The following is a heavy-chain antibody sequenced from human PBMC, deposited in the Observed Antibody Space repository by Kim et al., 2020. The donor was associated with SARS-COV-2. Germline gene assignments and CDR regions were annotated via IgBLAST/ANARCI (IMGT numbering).Heavy chain of an antibody. CDR2: ISYDGSNK. V-gene: IGHV3-33*05. D-gene: IGHD3-22*01. Sequence: GGSLRLSCAVSGFTFSSYGMHWVRQAPGKGLEWVAVISYDGSNKYYADSVKGRFTISRDNSKNTLYLQMNSRRAEDTAVYYCARALRPYYYDSSGYFDYWGEGTLVSVPS. J-gene: IGHJ4*02. CDR1: GFTFSSYG. CDR3: ARALRPYYYDSSGYFDY.